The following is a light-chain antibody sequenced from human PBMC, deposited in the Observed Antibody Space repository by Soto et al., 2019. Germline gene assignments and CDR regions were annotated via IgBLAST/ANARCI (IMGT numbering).Light chain of an antibody. CDR3: QQYNTYWT. V-gene: IGKV1-5*03. CDR1: QSLSGW. J-gene: IGKJ1*01. CDR2: KAS. Sequence: DIQMTQSPSTLSASVGDRVTITCRASQSLSGWLAWYQQKPGKAPKLLIYKASNLESGVPSRFSGSGSGTEFTLTISSLQPDDFATYYCQQYNTYWTFGQGTKVEIK.